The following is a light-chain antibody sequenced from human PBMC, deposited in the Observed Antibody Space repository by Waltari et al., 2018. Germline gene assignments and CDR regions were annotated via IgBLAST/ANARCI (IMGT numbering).Light chain of an antibody. CDR2: GSF. CDR1: QTISNS. CDR3: QQSSSSPIT. V-gene: IGKV1-39*01. Sequence: DIQMTQSPPSLSASVGDRVTITCRASQTISNSLDWYQQKPGKAHKLLIYGSFILQSGVPSRFSGSGSGTDFTLTISSLQPEDFATYYCQQSSSSPITFGQGTRLEIK. J-gene: IGKJ5*01.